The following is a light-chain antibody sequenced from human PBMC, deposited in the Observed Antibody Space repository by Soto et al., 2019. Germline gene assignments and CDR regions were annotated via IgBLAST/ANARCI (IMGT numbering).Light chain of an antibody. J-gene: IGLJ1*01. CDR3: AAWDDSLSGQV. CDR1: SSNIGSNY. V-gene: IGLV1-47*01. Sequence: QSVLTQPPSASGTPGQRVTISCSGSSSNIGSNYVYWYKQLPGTAPKLLIYRNNQRPSGVPDRFSGSKSGTSASLAISGIRSEDEADYYCAAWDDSLSGQVFGTGTKVTVL. CDR2: RNN.